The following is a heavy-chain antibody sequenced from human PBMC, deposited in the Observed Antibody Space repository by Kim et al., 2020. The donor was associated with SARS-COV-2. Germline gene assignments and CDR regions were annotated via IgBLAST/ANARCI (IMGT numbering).Heavy chain of an antibody. CDR2: T. CDR3: ARVYSGVYYDN. J-gene: IGHJ4*02. Sequence: TYYPGSVKGRFIISRENAKNSLYLQMNSLRAGDTAVYYCARVYSGVYYDNWGQGTLVTVSS. D-gene: IGHD1-26*01. V-gene: IGHV3-13*01.